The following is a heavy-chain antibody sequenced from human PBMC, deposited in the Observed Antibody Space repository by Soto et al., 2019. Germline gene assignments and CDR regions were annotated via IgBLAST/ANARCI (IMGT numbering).Heavy chain of an antibody. CDR3: ARQTGTLSWFDP. Sequence: SETLSLTCTVSGGSISSSSYYWGWIRQPPGKGLEWIGSIYYSGSTYYNPSLKSRVTISVDTSKNQFSLKLSSVTAADTAVYYCARQTGTLSWFDPWGQGTLVTVSS. CDR2: IYYSGST. J-gene: IGHJ5*02. D-gene: IGHD1-7*01. CDR1: GGSISSSSYY. V-gene: IGHV4-39*01.